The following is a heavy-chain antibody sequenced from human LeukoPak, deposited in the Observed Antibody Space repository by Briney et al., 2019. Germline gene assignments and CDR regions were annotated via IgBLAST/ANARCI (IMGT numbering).Heavy chain of an antibody. Sequence: TGGSLRLSCTASGFTFSAYGMHRVRQAPGKGMEWVAFISHDDFHKNYGDSVKGRFTISRDNSKKTLYLQMNSLRAEDTAVDYCAKDLTAMVTGYYYMDVWGKGITVTVSS. J-gene: IGHJ6*03. V-gene: IGHV3-30*02. D-gene: IGHD5-18*01. CDR1: GFTFSAYG. CDR3: AKDLTAMVTGYYYMDV. CDR2: ISHDDFHK.